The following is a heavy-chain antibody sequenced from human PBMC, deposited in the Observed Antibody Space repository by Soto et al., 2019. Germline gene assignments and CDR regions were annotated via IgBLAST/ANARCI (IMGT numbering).Heavy chain of an antibody. Sequence: QVQLVQSGAEVKKPGSSVTVSCKASGGTFSSYAISWVRQAPGQGLEWMGGIIPIFGTANYAQKFQGRVTITADESTSTAYMEASSLRSEATAVSYCARVGIAMIVVAALDYWGQGTLVTVSA. J-gene: IGHJ4*02. CDR2: IIPIFGTA. D-gene: IGHD3-22*01. CDR3: ARVGIAMIVVAALDY. V-gene: IGHV1-69*01. CDR1: GGTFSSYA.